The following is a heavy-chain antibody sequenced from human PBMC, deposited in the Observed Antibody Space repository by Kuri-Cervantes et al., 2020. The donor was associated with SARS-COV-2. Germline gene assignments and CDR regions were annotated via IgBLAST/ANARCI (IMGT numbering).Heavy chain of an antibody. J-gene: IGHJ4*02. CDR2: IYSGGST. D-gene: IGHD2-8*02. Sequence: GESLKISCAASGFTFSDYYMSWIRQAPGKGLEWVSVIYSGGSTYYADSVKGRFTISRDNSKNTLYLQMNSLRAEDTAVYYCTRRYCTGGVCYTGDYWGQGTLVTVSS. V-gene: IGHV3-53*01. CDR1: GFTFSDYY. CDR3: TRRYCTGGVCYTGDY.